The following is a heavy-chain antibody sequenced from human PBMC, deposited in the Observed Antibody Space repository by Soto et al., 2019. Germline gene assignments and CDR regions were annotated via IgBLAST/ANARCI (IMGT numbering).Heavy chain of an antibody. D-gene: IGHD6-13*01. Sequence: ASVKVSCKASGYTFTSYAMHWVRQAPGQRLEWMGWINAGNGNTKYSQKFQGRVTITRDTSASTAYMELSSLRSEDTAVYYCARDVETLRKQGILGSWGQGTLVTVSS. V-gene: IGHV1-3*01. CDR1: GYTFTSYA. CDR2: INAGNGNT. J-gene: IGHJ5*02. CDR3: ARDVETLRKQGILGS.